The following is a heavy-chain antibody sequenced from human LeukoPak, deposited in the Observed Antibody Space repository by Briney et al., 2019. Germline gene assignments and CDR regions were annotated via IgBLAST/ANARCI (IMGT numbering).Heavy chain of an antibody. J-gene: IGHJ4*02. CDR1: GGTFISYA. D-gene: IGHD3-16*02. Sequence: ASVKVSCKASGGTFISYAISWVRQAPGQGLEWMGWISAYNGNTNYAQKLQGRVTMTTDTSTSTAYMELRSLRSDDTAVYYCARDRQYDYVWGSYRPFDYWGQGTLVTVSS. V-gene: IGHV1-18*01. CDR3: ARDRQYDYVWGSYRPFDY. CDR2: ISAYNGNT.